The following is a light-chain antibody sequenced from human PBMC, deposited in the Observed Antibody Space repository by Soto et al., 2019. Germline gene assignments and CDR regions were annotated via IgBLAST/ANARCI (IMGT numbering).Light chain of an antibody. Sequence: EIVLTQSPATLSLSPGEGATLSCRASQSITSGFLAWYQLKPGQAPRLLIFGASDTATGIPGRFSGSGSGTDFTLTISRLEPDDFAVYYCQQYHMSPFTFGQGTRLEIK. CDR3: QQYHMSPFT. CDR2: GAS. V-gene: IGKV3-20*01. CDR1: QSITSGF. J-gene: IGKJ5*01.